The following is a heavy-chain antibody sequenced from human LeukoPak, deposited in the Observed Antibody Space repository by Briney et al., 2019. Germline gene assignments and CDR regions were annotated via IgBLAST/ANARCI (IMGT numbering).Heavy chain of an antibody. V-gene: IGHV4-59*08. D-gene: IGHD6-13*01. CDR1: GGSICGYY. J-gene: IGHJ4*02. CDR3: ARGGLYSSI. Sequence: SETLSLTCTVSGGSICGYYWGWVWQPPRKRLEWSGYVSYSGSTNYHPSLKSRVTISVDTPKTQYSLRLSSVTAADTAVYYYARGGLYSSIWGQGTLVTVSS. CDR2: VSYSGST.